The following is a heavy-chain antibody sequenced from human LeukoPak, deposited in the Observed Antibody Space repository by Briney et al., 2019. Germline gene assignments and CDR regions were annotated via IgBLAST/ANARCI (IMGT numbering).Heavy chain of an antibody. V-gene: IGHV5-51*01. CDR1: GYIFTNYW. CDR3: ARQSRDGSKTRGYYFDS. CDR2: IYYADSDT. Sequence: GESLKISCQVSGYIFTNYWIGWVRQMPGKGLESMGIIYYADSDTTYSPSFEGQVTISADKSIDTVYLQWSSLKASDTATYYCARQSRDGSKTRGYYFDSWGQGTLVTVSS. J-gene: IGHJ4*02. D-gene: IGHD3-10*01.